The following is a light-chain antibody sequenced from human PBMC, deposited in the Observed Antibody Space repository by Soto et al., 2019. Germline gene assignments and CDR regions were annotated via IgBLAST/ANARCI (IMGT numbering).Light chain of an antibody. CDR1: QSITYY. J-gene: IGKJ1*01. CDR3: QQSYSAPET. CDR2: AAS. Sequence: DIQMTQSPSSLSASVGDRVAITCRASQSITYYLNWYQQIPGKAPKVLIYAASNLQSGVPSRISGSGSGTDLTLTISSLQPEDFATYYCQQSYSAPETFGQGTKVAIK. V-gene: IGKV1-39*01.